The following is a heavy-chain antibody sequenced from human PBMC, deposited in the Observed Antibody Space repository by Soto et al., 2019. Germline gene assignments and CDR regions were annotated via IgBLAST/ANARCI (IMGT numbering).Heavy chain of an antibody. V-gene: IGHV4-34*01. CDR1: GGSFSGYY. CDR2: INHSGST. CDR3: ARGVAAAGTGNEANWFDP. D-gene: IGHD6-13*01. Sequence: SETLSLTCAVYGGSFSGYYWSWIRQPPGKGLEWIGEINHSGSTNYNPSLKSRVTISVDTSKNQFSLKLSSVTAADTAVYYCARGVAAAGTGNEANWFDPWGQGTLVTVSS. J-gene: IGHJ5*02.